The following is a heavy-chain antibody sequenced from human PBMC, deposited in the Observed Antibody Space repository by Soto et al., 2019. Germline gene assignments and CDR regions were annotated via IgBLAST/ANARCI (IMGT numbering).Heavy chain of an antibody. D-gene: IGHD3-16*01. CDR3: VREQIKVTAKQFDS. Sequence: PVGSLRLSCATSGFSFSSYYMNWVRQAPGKGLEWVASISGTRETTYYADSVKGRFTISRANDKNSLYLLMDSLGDDDAAVYCCVREQIKVTAKQFDSWGQGTMVTVYS. CDR2: ISGTRETT. CDR1: GFSFSSYY. V-gene: IGHV3-48*02. J-gene: IGHJ4*02.